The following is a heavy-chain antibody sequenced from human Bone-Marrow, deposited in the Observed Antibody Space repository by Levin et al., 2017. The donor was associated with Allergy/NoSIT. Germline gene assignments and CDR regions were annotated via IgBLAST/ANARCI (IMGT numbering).Heavy chain of an antibody. Sequence: LSLTCAASGFTFSSYSMNWVRQAPGKGLEWVSYISSSSSTIYYADSVKGRFTISRDNAKNSLYLQMNSLRAEDTAVYYCARTGCGGDCYIYFQHWGQGTLVTVSS. CDR2: ISSSSSTI. D-gene: IGHD2-21*02. CDR1: GFTFSSYS. CDR3: ARTGCGGDCYIYFQH. J-gene: IGHJ1*01. V-gene: IGHV3-48*04.